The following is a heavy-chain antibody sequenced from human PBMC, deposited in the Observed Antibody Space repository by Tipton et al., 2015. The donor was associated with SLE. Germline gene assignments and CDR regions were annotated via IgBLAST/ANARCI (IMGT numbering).Heavy chain of an antibody. Sequence: QVQLVQSGAEVKKPGASVKVSCKASGYTFTSYYMHWVRQAPGQGLEWMGIINPSGGSTSYAQKFQGRVTMTTDTSTSTAYMELRSLRSDDTAVYYCARLGKPGDFQHWGQGTLVTVSS. D-gene: IGHD3-10*01. CDR1: GYTFTSYY. J-gene: IGHJ1*01. CDR3: ARLGKPGDFQH. CDR2: INPSGGST. V-gene: IGHV1-46*01.